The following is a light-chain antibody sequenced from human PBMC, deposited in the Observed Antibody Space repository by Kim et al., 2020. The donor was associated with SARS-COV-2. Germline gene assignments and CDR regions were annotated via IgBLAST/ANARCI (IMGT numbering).Light chain of an antibody. J-gene: IGKJ1*01. Sequence: DIQMTQSPSSLSASVGDRVTITCRASQDINRYLNWYQQKPGKAPKLLIYTASSLQSGVPSRFTGSGSETDFTLTISSLQPEDFATYYCQHSYSAPRTFGQGTKVDIK. V-gene: IGKV1-39*01. CDR3: QHSYSAPRT. CDR2: TAS. CDR1: QDINRY.